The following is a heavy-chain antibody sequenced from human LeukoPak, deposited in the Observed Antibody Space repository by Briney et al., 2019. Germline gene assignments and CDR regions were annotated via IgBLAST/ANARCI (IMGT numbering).Heavy chain of an antibody. V-gene: IGHV1-18*01. D-gene: IGHD3-10*01. CDR3: AREPPSYGSGSYLDY. Sequence: GASVKVSCKASGYTFTCYGISWVRQAPGQGLEWMGWISAYNGNTNYAQKLQGRVTMTTDTSTSTAYMELRSLRSDDTAVYYCAREPPSYGSGSYLDYWGQGTLVTVSS. CDR1: GYTFTCYG. CDR2: ISAYNGNT. J-gene: IGHJ4*02.